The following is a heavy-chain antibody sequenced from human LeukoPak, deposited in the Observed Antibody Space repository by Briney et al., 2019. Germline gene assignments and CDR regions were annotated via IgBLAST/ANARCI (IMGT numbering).Heavy chain of an antibody. D-gene: IGHD1-26*01. CDR2: VVPNTGGT. J-gene: IGHJ3*02. Sequence: ASVKVSCKASGYPFSVYYIHWLRQAPGQGLEWMGWVVPNTGGTNYAQNFHDRVTMTRDTSISTAYMELTSLTYDDTAVYYCARGVLLQERGAFDTWGQGAMVTVSS. CDR3: ARGVLLQERGAFDT. CDR1: GYPFSVYY. V-gene: IGHV1-2*02.